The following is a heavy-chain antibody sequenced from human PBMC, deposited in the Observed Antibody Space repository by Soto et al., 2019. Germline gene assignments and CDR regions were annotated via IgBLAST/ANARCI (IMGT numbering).Heavy chain of an antibody. Sequence: SVKVSCKASGGTSSSYAISWVRQAPGQGLEWMGGIIPIFGTANYAQKFQGRVTITADESTSTAYMELSSLRSEDTAVYYCARAYYYGSGSPIYGMDVWGQGTTVTVSS. CDR3: ARAYYYGSGSPIYGMDV. D-gene: IGHD3-10*01. J-gene: IGHJ6*02. CDR2: IIPIFGTA. V-gene: IGHV1-69*13. CDR1: GGTSSSYA.